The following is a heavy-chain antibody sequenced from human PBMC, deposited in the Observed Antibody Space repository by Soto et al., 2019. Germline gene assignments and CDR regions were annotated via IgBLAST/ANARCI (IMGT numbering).Heavy chain of an antibody. CDR2: ISGSGGST. J-gene: IGHJ3*02. CDR3: AKDFDYCSSTSCYVDAFDI. D-gene: IGHD2-2*01. CDR1: GFTFSSYA. V-gene: IGHV3-23*01. Sequence: EVQLLESGGGLVQPGGSLRLSCAASGFTFSSYAMSWVRQAPGKGLEWVSAISGSGGSTYYADSVKGRFTISRDNSKNTLYLQMNSLRAEDTAVYYCAKDFDYCSSTSCYVDAFDIWGQGTMVPVSS.